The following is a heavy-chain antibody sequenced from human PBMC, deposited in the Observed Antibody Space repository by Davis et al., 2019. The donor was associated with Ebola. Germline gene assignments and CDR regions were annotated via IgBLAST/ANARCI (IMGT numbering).Heavy chain of an antibody. CDR3: ARAGAVAAAETYFDY. Sequence: AASVKVSCKASGYTFTSHGISWVRQAPGQGLEWMGWISAYNGNTNYAQKFQGRVTMTTDTSTSTAQMELRSLRSDDTAVYYCARAGAVAAAETYFDYWGQGILVTVSS. J-gene: IGHJ4*02. V-gene: IGHV1-18*01. D-gene: IGHD6-13*01. CDR2: ISAYNGNT. CDR1: GYTFTSHG.